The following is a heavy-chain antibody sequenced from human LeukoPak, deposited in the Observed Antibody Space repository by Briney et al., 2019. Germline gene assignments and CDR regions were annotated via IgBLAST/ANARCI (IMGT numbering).Heavy chain of an antibody. V-gene: IGHV1-18*01. CDR2: ISAYNGNT. J-gene: IGHJ4*01. D-gene: IGHD4-17*01. CDR3: ARDRVGGDLTGVSLY. Sequence: ASVRVSCTSSGYPFDNFGLTWVRQAPGQGLEWMGWISAYNGNTHYLQKFRGRLTLTTETSTSTAYLELRSLKSDDTAVYYCARDRVGGDLTGVSLYWGQGTLATPSS. CDR1: GYPFDNFG.